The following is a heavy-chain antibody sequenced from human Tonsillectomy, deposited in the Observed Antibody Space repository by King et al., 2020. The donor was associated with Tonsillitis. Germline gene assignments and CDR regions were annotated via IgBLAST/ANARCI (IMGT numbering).Heavy chain of an antibody. CDR3: ARDGFMNGYRSGMYYYYMDV. V-gene: IGHV3-23*04. CDR1: GVTFSSYA. J-gene: IGHJ6*03. D-gene: IGHD5-18*01. CDR2: ISGYGDDT. Sequence: VQLVESGGGLVQPGGSLRLSCAASGVTFSSYAMNWVRQAPGKGLEWVSGISGYGDDTYYADSVKGRFTVSRDNSQNTLYLQMNSLRAEDTALYYCARDGFMNGYRSGMYYYYMDVWGKGTTVTVSS.